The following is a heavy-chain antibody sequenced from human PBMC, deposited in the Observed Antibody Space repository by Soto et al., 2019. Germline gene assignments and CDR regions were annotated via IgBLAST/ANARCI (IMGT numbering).Heavy chain of an antibody. CDR1: ALTFTSFS. Sequence: GGSLILSSAASALTFTSFSMNWVRQAPGKGLEWVSYISSSSSTIYYADSVKGRFTISRDNAKNSLYLQMNSLRAEDTAVYYCARDLNLGSFDYWGQGT. V-gene: IGHV3-48*01. CDR3: ARDLNLGSFDY. J-gene: IGHJ4*02. CDR2: ISSSSSTI.